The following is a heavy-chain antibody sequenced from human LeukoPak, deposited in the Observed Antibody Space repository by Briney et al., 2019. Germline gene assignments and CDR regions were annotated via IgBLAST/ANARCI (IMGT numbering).Heavy chain of an antibody. CDR2: MNLNSGHT. V-gene: IGHV1-8*01. CDR1: VYTFTDSD. J-gene: IGHJ5*02. Sequence: ASVKVSCKASVYTFTDSDINWVRQAPGQGLEWMGWMNLNSGHTGFAQTSRGTLTLTTNTSIHTAYMELSSLRSEETAVYYCAGGTGALCLLYDWFDGWGEGTLVSVSS. CDR3: AGGTGALCLLYDWFDG. D-gene: IGHD3-16*01.